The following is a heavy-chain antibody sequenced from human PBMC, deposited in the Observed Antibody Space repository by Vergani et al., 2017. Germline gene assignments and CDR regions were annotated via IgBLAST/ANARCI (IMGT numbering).Heavy chain of an antibody. CDR2: ISAYNGNT. D-gene: IGHD3-22*01. Sequence: QVQLVPSGAEVKKPGASVKVSCKASGYTFTSYGISWVRQAPGQGLEWMGWISAYNGNTNYAQKLQGRVTMTTDTSTSTAYMELRSLRSDDTAVYYCARASFVYDSSGYNEGYDYWGQGTLVTVSS. CDR1: GYTFTSYG. J-gene: IGHJ4*02. V-gene: IGHV1-18*01. CDR3: ARASFVYDSSGYNEGYDY.